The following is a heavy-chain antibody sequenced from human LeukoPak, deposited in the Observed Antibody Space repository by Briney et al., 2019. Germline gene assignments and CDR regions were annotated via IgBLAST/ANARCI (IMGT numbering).Heavy chain of an antibody. J-gene: IGHJ4*02. V-gene: IGHV4-34*01. CDR1: GGSFSGYY. CDR3: ARRPYYDSSGYYGFDY. CDR2: INHSGST. Sequence: SETLSLTCAVYGGSFSGYYWSWIRQPPGKGLEWIGEINHSGSTNYNPSLKSRVTISVDTSKNQFSLKLSSVTAADTAVYYCARRPYYDSSGYYGFDYWGQGTLVTVSS. D-gene: IGHD3-22*01.